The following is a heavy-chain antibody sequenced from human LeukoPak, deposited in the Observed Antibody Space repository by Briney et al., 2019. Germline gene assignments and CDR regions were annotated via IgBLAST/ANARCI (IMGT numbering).Heavy chain of an antibody. CDR1: GFTFDKYG. J-gene: IGHJ4*02. CDR3: ARAGIDNALDY. D-gene: IGHD3-10*01. CDR2: IWYDGGNK. V-gene: IGHV3-33*01. Sequence: QSGMSLRLSCAASGFTFDKYGINWVRQAPGKGLEWVAIIWYDGGNKYFAESVMGRFSISKDNSRNTVYLQMNSLRVEDTAVYHCARAGIDNALDYWGQGTQVAVSS.